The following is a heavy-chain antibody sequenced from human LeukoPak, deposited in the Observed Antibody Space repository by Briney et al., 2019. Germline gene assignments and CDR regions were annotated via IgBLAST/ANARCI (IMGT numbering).Heavy chain of an antibody. V-gene: IGHV4-59*01. CDR3: AAPVEADDAFDI. J-gene: IGHJ3*02. D-gene: IGHD2-15*01. Sequence: SETLSLTCTVSGGSISSYYWSWIRQPPGKGLEWIGYIYYSGSTNYNPSLKSRVTISVDTSKNQFSLKLSSVTAADTAVYYCAAPVEADDAFDIWGQGTMVTVSS. CDR1: GGSISSYY. CDR2: IYYSGST.